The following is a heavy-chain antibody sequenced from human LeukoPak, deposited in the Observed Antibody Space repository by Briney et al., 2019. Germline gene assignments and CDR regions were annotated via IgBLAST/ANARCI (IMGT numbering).Heavy chain of an antibody. CDR3: ARDKGGGNVLRYFDWLPRAVYFDY. J-gene: IGHJ4*02. Sequence: PGGSLRLSCAASGFTFSSYSMNWVRQAPGKGLEWVSSISSSSSYIYYADSVKGRFTISRDNSKNTLYLQMNSLRAEDTAVYYCARDKGGGNVLRYFDWLPRAVYFDYWGQGTLVTVSS. CDR2: ISSSSSYI. V-gene: IGHV3-21*01. D-gene: IGHD3-9*01. CDR1: GFTFSSYS.